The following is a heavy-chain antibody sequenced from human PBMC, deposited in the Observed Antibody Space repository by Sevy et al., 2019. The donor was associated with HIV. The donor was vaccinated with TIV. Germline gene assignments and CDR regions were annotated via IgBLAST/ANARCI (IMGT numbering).Heavy chain of an antibody. CDR3: AKRDSSDLYTGVSVFDS. J-gene: IGHJ4*02. D-gene: IGHD3-22*01. V-gene: IGHV3-73*01. Sequence: GGSLRLSCAASGFTFSGSAMHWVRQASGKGLEWVGRIRSKANSYATAYAASVKGRFTISRDDSKNTAYLQMNSLRAEDTAVYYCAKRDSSDLYTGVSVFDSWGLGTLVTVSS. CDR2: IRSKANSYAT. CDR1: GFTFSGSA.